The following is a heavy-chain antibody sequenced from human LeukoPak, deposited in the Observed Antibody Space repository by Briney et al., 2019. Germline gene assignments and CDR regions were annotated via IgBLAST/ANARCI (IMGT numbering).Heavy chain of an antibody. CDR1: GFTFSSYS. J-gene: IGHJ4*02. D-gene: IGHD3-3*01. CDR2: ISSSSSTI. Sequence: GGSLRLSCAASGFTFSSYSMHWVRQAPGKGLEWVSYISSSSSTIYYADSVKGRFTISRDNAKNSLYLQMNSLRAEDTAVYYCARDGYYDFWSGYYTRGYFDYWGQGTLVTVSS. CDR3: ARDGYYDFWSGYYTRGYFDY. V-gene: IGHV3-48*01.